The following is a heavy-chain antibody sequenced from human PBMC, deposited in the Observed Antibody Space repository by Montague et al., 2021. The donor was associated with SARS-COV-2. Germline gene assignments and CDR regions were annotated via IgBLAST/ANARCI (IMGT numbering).Heavy chain of an antibody. Sequence: SLRLSCAASGVTFSSNSMSWLRQAPGKGLEWVSSVSSSSTYIYYADSVKGRFTISRDNVKNSLYLQMNSLRVEDTAVYFCARDRRTTRLGELPPLDYWGQGTLVTVSS. CDR1: GVTFSSNS. CDR3: ARDRRTTRLGELPPLDY. J-gene: IGHJ4*02. V-gene: IGHV3-21*01. CDR2: VSSSSTYI. D-gene: IGHD3-16*01.